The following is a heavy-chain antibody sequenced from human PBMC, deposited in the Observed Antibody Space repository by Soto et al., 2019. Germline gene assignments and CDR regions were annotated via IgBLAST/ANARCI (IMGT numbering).Heavy chain of an antibody. J-gene: IGHJ5*02. CDR3: ARIIVGVTVDL. D-gene: IGHD1-26*01. CDR2: ISYTGDT. V-gene: IGHV4-61*01. Sequence: SETLSLTCTVSVDSVSSDSYFWTWIRQPPGKGLEWIAYISYTGDTNYNPSLKSLVTISVDSSTNEFFLTLTFVTAADTAVYFCARIIVGVTVDLWGQGALVTVSS. CDR1: VDSVSSDSYF.